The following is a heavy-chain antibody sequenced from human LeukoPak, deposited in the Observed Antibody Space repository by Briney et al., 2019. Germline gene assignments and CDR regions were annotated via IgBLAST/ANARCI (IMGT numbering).Heavy chain of an antibody. D-gene: IGHD3-22*01. CDR3: ARRCDTSSYYTYYFDY. CDR2: INPNSGGT. Sequence: ASVKVSCKASGYTFTAYYIHWVRQAPGQGLEWLGWINPNSGGTNYAQKFQGRVTMTRDTSISTAYMELSRLRSDDTAVYFCARRCDTSSYYTYYFDYWGQGTLVTVSS. V-gene: IGHV1-2*02. J-gene: IGHJ4*02. CDR1: GYTFTAYY.